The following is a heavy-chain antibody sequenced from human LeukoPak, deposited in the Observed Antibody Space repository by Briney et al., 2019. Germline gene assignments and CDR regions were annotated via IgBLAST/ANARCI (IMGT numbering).Heavy chain of an antibody. Sequence: SETLSLTCTVSGGSISGYYWSWIRQPPGKGLEWIGYIYYSGSTNYNPSLRSRVTMSVDTSKNQFSLKLSSVTAADTAVNYCARDTEMALYYWGQGTLVTVSS. CDR1: GGSISGYY. J-gene: IGHJ4*02. V-gene: IGHV4-59*01. CDR2: IYYSGST. CDR3: ARDTEMALYY. D-gene: IGHD5-24*01.